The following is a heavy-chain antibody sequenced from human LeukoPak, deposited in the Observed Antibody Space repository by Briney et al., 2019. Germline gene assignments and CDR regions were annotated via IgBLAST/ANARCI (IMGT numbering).Heavy chain of an antibody. CDR3: ARVPSGGDKFDP. CDR2: MNPNSGNT. D-gene: IGHD4-17*01. CDR1: GYTFTSYD. V-gene: IGHV1-8*02. Sequence: ASVKVSCKASGYTFTSYDINWVRQATGQGLEWMGWMNPNSGNTGYAQKFQGRVTMTRDTSISTAYMELSSLRSEDTAVYYCARVPSGGDKFDPWGQGTLVTVSS. J-gene: IGHJ5*02.